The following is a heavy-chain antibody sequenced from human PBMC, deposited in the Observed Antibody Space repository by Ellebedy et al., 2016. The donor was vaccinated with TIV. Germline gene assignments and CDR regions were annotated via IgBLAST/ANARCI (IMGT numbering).Heavy chain of an antibody. CDR3: ASEDGPGMDV. CDR1: GFTFSSYW. CDR2: IKQDGSEK. D-gene: IGHD2-8*01. Sequence: GESLKISCAASGFTFSSYWMSWVRQAPGKGLEWVANIKQDGSEKYYVDSVKGRFTISRDNAKNSLYLQMNSLRVEDTAVYYCASEDGPGMDVWGQGTTVIVSS. J-gene: IGHJ6*02. V-gene: IGHV3-7*03.